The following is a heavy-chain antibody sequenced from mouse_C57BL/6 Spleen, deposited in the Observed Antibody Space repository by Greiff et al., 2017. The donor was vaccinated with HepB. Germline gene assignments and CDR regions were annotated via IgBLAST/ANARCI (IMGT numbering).Heavy chain of an antibody. CDR2: IWRGGST. D-gene: IGHD3-2*02. Sequence: QVQLKQSGPGLVQPSQRLSITCTVSGFSLPSYGVHWVRQSPGKGLEWLGVIWRGGSTDYNAAFMSRLSITKDNSKSQVFFKMNSLQADDTAIYYCAKKGGNSGAMDYWGQGTSVTVSS. CDR3: AKKGGNSGAMDY. V-gene: IGHV2-5*01. CDR1: GFSLPSYG. J-gene: IGHJ4*01.